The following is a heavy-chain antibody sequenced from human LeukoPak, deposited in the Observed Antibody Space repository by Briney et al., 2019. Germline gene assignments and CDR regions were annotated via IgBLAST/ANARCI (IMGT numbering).Heavy chain of an antibody. CDR1: GYTFTSYG. V-gene: IGHV1-18*01. J-gene: IGHJ6*02. Sequence: GASVKVSCKASGYTFTSYGISWVRQAPGQGVEWMGWISAYNGNTNYAQKLQGRVTMTTDTSTSTAYMELRSLRSDDTAVYYCARDKVRYDFWSGYSPDEYYYYGMDVWGQGTTVTVSS. CDR2: ISAYNGNT. D-gene: IGHD3-3*01. CDR3: ARDKVRYDFWSGYSPDEYYYYGMDV.